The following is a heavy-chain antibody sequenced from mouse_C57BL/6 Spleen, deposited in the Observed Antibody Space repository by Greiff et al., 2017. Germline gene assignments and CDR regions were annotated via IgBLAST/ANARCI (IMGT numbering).Heavy chain of an antibody. CDR2: IDPSDSYT. V-gene: IGHV1-69*01. CDR1: GYTFTSYW. CDR3: AQGLITTVVKGYYAMDY. J-gene: IGHJ4*01. D-gene: IGHD1-1*01. Sequence: QVQLQQPGAELVMPGASVKLSCKASGYTFTSYWMPWVKQRPGQGLEWIGEIDPSDSYTNYNQKFKGKSTLPVDKSSSTAYMQLSSLTSEDSAVYYCAQGLITTVVKGYYAMDYWGQGTSVTVSS.